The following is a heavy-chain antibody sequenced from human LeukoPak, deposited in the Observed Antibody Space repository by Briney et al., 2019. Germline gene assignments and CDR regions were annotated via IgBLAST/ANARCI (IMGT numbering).Heavy chain of an antibody. J-gene: IGHJ4*02. V-gene: IGHV3-7*01. D-gene: IGHD1-26*01. CDR2: MNQDGSEI. CDR1: GFTFSRYW. CDR3: ARDRGGVGATYFDY. Sequence: QPWGALRLSCVGSGFTFSRYWLNWVRQAPGKGLEWVANMNQDGSEIYYLDSVKGRFTISRDNAKNSVYLQMNSLRAEDTAVYYCARDRGGVGATYFDYWGQGTLVTVSS.